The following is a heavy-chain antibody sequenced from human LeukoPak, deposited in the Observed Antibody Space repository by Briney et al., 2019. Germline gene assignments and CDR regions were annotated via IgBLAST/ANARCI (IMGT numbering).Heavy chain of an antibody. V-gene: IGHV3-23*01. CDR2: IRGSGGVT. Sequence: PGGSLRLSCAVSGFTLSSHAMSWVRQAPGKGLEWVSGIRGSGGVTYYADTVKGRFTISRDNSKNTLNLQMNSLRAEDAGVYFCAKGAPNYIDYWGQGTLVTVSS. CDR1: GFTLSSHA. CDR3: AKGAPNYIDY. D-gene: IGHD1-26*01. J-gene: IGHJ4*02.